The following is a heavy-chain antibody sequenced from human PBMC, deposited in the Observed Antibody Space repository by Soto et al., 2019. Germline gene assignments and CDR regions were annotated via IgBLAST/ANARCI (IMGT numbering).Heavy chain of an antibody. D-gene: IGHD4-17*01. Sequence: QVQLQESGPGLVKPSETLSLTCTVSGGSISSYYWSWIRQPPGKGLEWIGYIYYSGSTNYNPSLKSRVTISVDTSKNQFSLKVSSGTAADTAVYYCAREGATVTPHRPLGRYYGMDVWGQGTTVTVSS. CDR1: GGSISSYY. J-gene: IGHJ6*02. CDR2: IYYSGST. V-gene: IGHV4-59*01. CDR3: AREGATVTPHRPLGRYYGMDV.